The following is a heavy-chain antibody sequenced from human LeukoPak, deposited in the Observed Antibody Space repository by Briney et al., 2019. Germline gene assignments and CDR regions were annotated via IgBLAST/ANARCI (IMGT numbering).Heavy chain of an antibody. J-gene: IGHJ6*04. CDR2: TYYRSKWYH. CDR1: GDSVSSNSAA. D-gene: IGHD2-2*01. V-gene: IGHV6-1*01. Sequence: SQTLSLTCAISGDSVSSNSAAWNWIRQSPSRGLEWLGRTYYRSKWYHDYAVSVKSRITINPDTSKNQFSLQLNSVTPEDTAVYYCARFREFFCSSTSCYSLDVWGKGTTVTVSS. CDR3: ARFREFFCSSTSCYSLDV.